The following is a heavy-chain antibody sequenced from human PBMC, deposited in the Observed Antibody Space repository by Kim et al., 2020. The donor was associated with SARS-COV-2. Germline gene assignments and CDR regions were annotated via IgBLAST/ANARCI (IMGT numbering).Heavy chain of an antibody. Sequence: SETLSLTCSGSGGSISYYYWSWIRQAPGKGLEWIGNIYHDGSHDFNPSLKSRVIISVDMPKNQFSLKLSSVTAADTAMYFWARTRAGNLLWNWFDRWGQG. CDR2: IYHDGSH. D-gene: IGHD3-10*01. CDR3: ARTRAGNLLWNWFDR. J-gene: IGHJ5*02. V-gene: IGHV4-59*01. CDR1: GGSISYYY.